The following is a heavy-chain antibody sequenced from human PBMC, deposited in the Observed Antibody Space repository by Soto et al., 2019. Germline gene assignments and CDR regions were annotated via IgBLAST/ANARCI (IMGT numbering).Heavy chain of an antibody. CDR1: GFTFSSYG. Sequence: QVQLVESGGGVVQPGRSLRLSCAASGFTFSSYGMHWVRQAPGKGLEWVAVIWYDGSNKYYADSVKGRFTISRDNSKNTLYLQMNSLRAEDTAVYYCARDPDNYYYDSSGPLDYWGQGTLVTVSS. CDR3: ARDPDNYYYDSSGPLDY. J-gene: IGHJ4*02. D-gene: IGHD3-22*01. CDR2: IWYDGSNK. V-gene: IGHV3-33*01.